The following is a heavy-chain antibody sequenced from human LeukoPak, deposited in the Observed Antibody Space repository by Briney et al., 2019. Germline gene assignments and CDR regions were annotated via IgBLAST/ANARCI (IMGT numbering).Heavy chain of an antibody. Sequence: GWSLRLSCAASGFSFNGFEMNWVRQGPGKGLEWVSLISSSGSDMFYADSVRGRFTISRDNGKNSLFLQLTSLRVEDTGIYYCARERPLVGALDLWGQGTVVTVSS. J-gene: IGHJ5*02. CDR1: GFSFNGFE. D-gene: IGHD2-15*01. CDR2: ISSSGSDM. V-gene: IGHV3-48*03. CDR3: ARERPLVGALDL.